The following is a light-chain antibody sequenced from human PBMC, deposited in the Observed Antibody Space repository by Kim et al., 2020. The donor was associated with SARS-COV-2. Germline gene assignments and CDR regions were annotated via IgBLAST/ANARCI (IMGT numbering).Light chain of an antibody. J-gene: IGLJ2*01. CDR2: DVN. CDR3: SSYSSRFTSVL. V-gene: IGLV2-14*03. CDR1: SSEGDDYNY. Sequence: QSALTQPASVSGSPGQSITISCTGMSSEGDDYNYVSWYQRHPGNAPRLIIFDVNNRPSGVSDRFSGSKSGNAAALTISGLQAADEADYFCSSYSSRFTSVLFGGGTKLTVL.